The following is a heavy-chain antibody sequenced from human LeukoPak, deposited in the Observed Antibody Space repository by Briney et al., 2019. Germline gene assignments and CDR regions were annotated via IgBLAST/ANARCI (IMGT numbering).Heavy chain of an antibody. V-gene: IGHV3-48*01. Sequence: GGSLRLSCAASGFTFSSYSMNWVRQAPGKGPEWISHISSSSSPLYYADSVKGRFTISRDNAKNSLYLQMNSLRAEDTALYYCARDDGYAFDIWGQGTMVTVSS. CDR2: ISSSSSPL. D-gene: IGHD5-24*01. CDR1: GFTFSSYS. J-gene: IGHJ3*02. CDR3: ARDDGYAFDI.